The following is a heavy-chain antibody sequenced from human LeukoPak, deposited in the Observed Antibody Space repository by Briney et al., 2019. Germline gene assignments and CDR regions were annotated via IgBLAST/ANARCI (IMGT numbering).Heavy chain of an antibody. CDR1: GFAFRSYG. CDR3: ARDGVVASTERKEYFQY. J-gene: IGHJ1*01. V-gene: IGHV3-33*01. Sequence: GTSLRLSCAASGFAFRSYGMHWVRQAPGKGLEWLAVIWHDGSHHFYADSVRGRFTISRDNSKNMLYLQMNSLSADDTVVYFCARDGVVASTERKEYFQYWGQGTLVTVSS. CDR2: IWHDGSHH. D-gene: IGHD2-15*01.